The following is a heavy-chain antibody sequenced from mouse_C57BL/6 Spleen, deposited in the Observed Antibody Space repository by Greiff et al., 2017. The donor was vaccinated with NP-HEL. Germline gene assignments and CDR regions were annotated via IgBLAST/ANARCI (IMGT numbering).Heavy chain of an antibody. V-gene: IGHV5-4*03. J-gene: IGHJ4*01. CDR2: ISDGGSYT. Sequence: EVKLQESGGGLVKPGGSLKLSCAASGFTFSSYAMSWVRQTPEKRLEWVATISDGGSYTYYPDNVKGRFTISRDNAKNNLYLQMSHLKSEDTAMYYCARVRSNYGYYYAMDYWGQGTSVTVSS. CDR3: ARVRSNYGYYYAMDY. CDR1: GFTFSSYA. D-gene: IGHD2-5*01.